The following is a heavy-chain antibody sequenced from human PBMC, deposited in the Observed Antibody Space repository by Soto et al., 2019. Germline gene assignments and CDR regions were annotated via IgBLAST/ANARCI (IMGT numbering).Heavy chain of an antibody. V-gene: IGHV3-33*01. D-gene: IGHD2-15*01. CDR1: GFTFSNHG. CDR2: ISYDGGNK. Sequence: QVQSVESGGGVVQPGTSLRLSCAVSGFTFSNHGMHWVRQAPGKGLEWVAFISYDGGNKDYVDSLKGRFTISRDNFKDTLFLQMNTLRADDTAVYYCARDRGWSRSHYFDSWGQGTLVTVSS. CDR3: ARDRGWSRSHYFDS. J-gene: IGHJ4*02.